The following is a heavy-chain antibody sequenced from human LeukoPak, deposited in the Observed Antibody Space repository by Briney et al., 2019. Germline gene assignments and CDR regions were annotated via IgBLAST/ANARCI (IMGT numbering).Heavy chain of an antibody. CDR1: GGSVSGYC. Sequence: KPSETLSLTCTVSGGSVSGYCWGWIRQPAGKGLEWIGRIYSSGSANYNPSLKSRVTMSVDTSKNQFSLNLGSVTAADTAVYYCASHDNWFDPWGQGTLVTVSS. CDR2: IYSSGSA. J-gene: IGHJ5*02. CDR3: ASHDNWFDP. V-gene: IGHV4-4*07.